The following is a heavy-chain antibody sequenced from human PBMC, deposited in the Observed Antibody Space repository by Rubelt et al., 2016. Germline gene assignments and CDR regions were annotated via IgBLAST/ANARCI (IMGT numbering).Heavy chain of an antibody. J-gene: IGHJ4*02. CDR3: ARDYRAVAGIALDY. CDR1: GGSFSGYY. Sequence: QVQLQQWGAGLLKPSETLSLTCAVYGGSFSGYYWSWLRQPPGKGLEWIGEINHSGSTNYNPSPKMWVTRSVDPSKNQFSRKLDAVTAADTAVYYCARDYRAVAGIALDYWGQGTLVTVSS. V-gene: IGHV4-34*01. D-gene: IGHD6-19*01. CDR2: INHSGST.